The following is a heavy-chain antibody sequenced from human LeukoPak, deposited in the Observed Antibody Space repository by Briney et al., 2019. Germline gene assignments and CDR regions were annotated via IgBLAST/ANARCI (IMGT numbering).Heavy chain of an antibody. CDR2: IYYSGST. CDR3: ARDSDLRWFYS. V-gene: IGHV4-38-2*02. CDR1: RYSISSGYY. Sequence: PSETLSLTCTVSRYSISSGYYWGWIRQPPGKGLEWIATIYYSGSTYYNPSLKSRVTISVDTSKNQFSLKLSSVTAADTAVYYCARDSDLRWFYSWGQGTLVTVSS. J-gene: IGHJ5*01. D-gene: IGHD3-10*01.